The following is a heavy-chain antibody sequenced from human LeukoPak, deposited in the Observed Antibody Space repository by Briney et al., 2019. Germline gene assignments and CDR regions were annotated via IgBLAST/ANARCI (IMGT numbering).Heavy chain of an antibody. J-gene: IGHJ3*02. CDR1: GFTFSSYG. D-gene: IGHD3-22*01. CDR2: MWYDGSNK. Sequence: GGSLRLSCTASGFTFSSYGMHWVRQAPGKGLERVAVMWYDGSNKYYVDSVKGRFTISRENSKNTLYLQMNSLRAEDTAVYYCAKDAAYYYEGDAFDIAGQGTMVTVSS. V-gene: IGHV3-33*06. CDR3: AKDAAYYYEGDAFDI.